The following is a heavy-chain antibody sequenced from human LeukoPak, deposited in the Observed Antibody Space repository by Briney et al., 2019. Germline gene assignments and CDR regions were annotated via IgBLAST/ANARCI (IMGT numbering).Heavy chain of an antibody. J-gene: IGHJ4*02. V-gene: IGHV3-23*01. CDR1: GVTFSDYA. CDR2: ISGRGDST. CDR3: AILGYCSGGSCYHAIHFDY. Sequence: GGSLRLSCAASGVTFSDYAMSWVRQAPGKGLEWVSDISGRGDSTYYADSVKGRFTISRDKSKNTVYLQMNSLRAEDTAVYYCAILGYCSGGSCYHAIHFDYWGQGTLVTVSS. D-gene: IGHD2-15*01.